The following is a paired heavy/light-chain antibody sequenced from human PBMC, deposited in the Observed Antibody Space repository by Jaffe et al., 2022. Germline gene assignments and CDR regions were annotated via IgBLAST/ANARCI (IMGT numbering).Light chain of an antibody. CDR1: QSVSNNY. CDR2: GAS. CDR3: QQYGSSPPT. V-gene: IGKV3-20*01. J-gene: IGKJ2*01. Sequence: EIVLTQSPGTLSLSPGESATLSCRASQSVSNNYLAWYQQQPGQAPRLLIYGASSRATGIPDRFSGSGSGTDFTLTISRLEPEDFAVYYCQQYGSSPPTFGQGTNLEIK.
Heavy chain of an antibody. D-gene: IGHD5-12*01. V-gene: IGHV3-66*02. CDR3: ARDCLRDGYLYWYFDL. J-gene: IGHJ2*01. Sequence: EVQLVESGGGLVQPGGSLRLSCAASGFTVSSNYMSWVRQAPGKGLEWVSVIYSGGSGGSTYYADSVKGRFTISRDNSKNTLYLQMNSLRPEDTAVYYCARDCLRDGYLYWYFDLWGRGTLVTVSS. CDR1: GFTVSSNY. CDR2: IYSGGSGGST.